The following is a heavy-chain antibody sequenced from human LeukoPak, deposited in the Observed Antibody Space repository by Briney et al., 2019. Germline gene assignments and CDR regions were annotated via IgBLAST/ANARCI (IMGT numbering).Heavy chain of an antibody. Sequence: GGSLRLSCAASGFTFSSYGMHWVRQTSGKGLEWVAVVSNDGSNKYYADSVKGRFTVSRDNAKNTLYLQVNNLRAEDTAVYYCARGPNSNWSGLDFWGQGTLLTVSS. D-gene: IGHD6-6*01. J-gene: IGHJ4*02. CDR3: ARGPNSNWSGLDF. CDR2: VSNDGSNK. V-gene: IGHV3-30*03. CDR1: GFTFSSYG.